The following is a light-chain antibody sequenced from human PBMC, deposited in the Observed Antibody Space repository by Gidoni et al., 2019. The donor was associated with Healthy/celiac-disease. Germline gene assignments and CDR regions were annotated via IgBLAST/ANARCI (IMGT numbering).Light chain of an antibody. Sequence: EMVLTQSPGTLSLSPGERATLACRASQSVSSSYLAWYQQKPGQAPRLLIYGASSRATGIPDRFSGRGSGTDFTLPISRLEPEYFAVYSCQQYGSSPRPFGPGPKVEIK. CDR1: QSVSSSY. J-gene: IGKJ1*01. CDR2: GAS. CDR3: QQYGSSPRP. V-gene: IGKV3-20*01.